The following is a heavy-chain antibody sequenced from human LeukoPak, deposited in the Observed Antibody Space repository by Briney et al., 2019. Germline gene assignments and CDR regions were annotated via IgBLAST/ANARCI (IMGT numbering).Heavy chain of an antibody. J-gene: IGHJ3*02. CDR1: GGSISSYY. D-gene: IGHD5-12*01. CDR2: IYYSGST. V-gene: IGHV4-59*01. CDR3: ARDHAYEPHAFDI. Sequence: SETLSLTCTVSGGSISSYYWSWIRQPPGKGLEWIGYIYYSGSTNYNPSLKSRVTISVDTSKNQFSLKLSSVTAADTAVYYCARDHAYEPHAFDIWGPGTMVTVSS.